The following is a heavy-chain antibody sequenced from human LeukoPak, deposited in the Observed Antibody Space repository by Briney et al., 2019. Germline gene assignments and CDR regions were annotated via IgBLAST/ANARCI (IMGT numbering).Heavy chain of an antibody. J-gene: IGHJ4*02. V-gene: IGHV3-30-3*01. CDR3: ARVGANQLLYATYFDY. D-gene: IGHD2-2*02. Sequence: PGGSLRLSCAASGFTFSSYAMHWVRQAPGKGLEWVAVISYDGSNKYYADSVRGRFTISRDNSKNTLYLQMNSLRAEDTAVSYCARVGANQLLYATYFDYWGQGTLVTVSS. CDR1: GFTFSSYA. CDR2: ISYDGSNK.